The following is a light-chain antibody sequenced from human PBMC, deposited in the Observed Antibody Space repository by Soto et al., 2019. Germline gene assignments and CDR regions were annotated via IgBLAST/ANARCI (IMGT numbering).Light chain of an antibody. CDR1: RSVSSN. CDR3: QQYNNWPFIT. V-gene: IGKV3-15*01. J-gene: IGKJ5*01. Sequence: EIVTTQSPATLSVSPGERATLSCRASRSVSSNLAWYQQKPGQAPRLLIYGASTRATGIPARFSGSGSGTEFTLTIRSLQSEDFAVYYCQQYNNWPFITFGQGTRLEIK. CDR2: GAS.